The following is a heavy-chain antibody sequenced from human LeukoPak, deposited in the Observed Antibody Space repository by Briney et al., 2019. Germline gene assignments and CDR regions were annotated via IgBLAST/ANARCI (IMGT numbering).Heavy chain of an antibody. CDR1: GYTFTSYG. J-gene: IGHJ3*02. Sequence: ASVKVSCKASGYTFTSYGISWVRQAPGQGLEWMGWISAYNGNTNYAQKFQGRVTMTRDTSISTAYMELSRLRSDDTAVYYCARVPGRLHDAFDIWGQGTMVTVSS. CDR2: ISAYNGNT. CDR3: ARVPGRLHDAFDI. V-gene: IGHV1-18*01.